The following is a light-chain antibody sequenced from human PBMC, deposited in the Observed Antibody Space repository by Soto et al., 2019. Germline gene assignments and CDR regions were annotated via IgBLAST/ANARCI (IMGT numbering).Light chain of an antibody. CDR2: DAS. Sequence: EMVLTQSPATLSVSPGGRATLSCRASQSVSTNLAWYQQKPGQAPRLLIYDASTRATAIPARFSGSGSGTEFTLTISSLQSEDFAVDYCQHHNTWPPVYTFGQGTKLEIK. CDR1: QSVSTN. V-gene: IGKV3D-15*01. CDR3: QHHNTWPPVYT. J-gene: IGKJ2*01.